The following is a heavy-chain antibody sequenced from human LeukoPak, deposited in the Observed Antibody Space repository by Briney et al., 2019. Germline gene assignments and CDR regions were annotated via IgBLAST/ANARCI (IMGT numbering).Heavy chain of an antibody. V-gene: IGHV4-59*01. CDR1: GGSISSYY. J-gene: IGHJ4*02. D-gene: IGHD3-16*02. Sequence: PSETLSLTCTVSGGSISSYYRRWVRQPPGKGPEWIGYIYYSGSTNYNPSLKSRVTISVDTSKNQFSLKLSSVTAADTAVYYCARDSGQVIDYWGQGTLVTVSS. CDR2: IYYSGST. CDR3: ARDSGQVIDY.